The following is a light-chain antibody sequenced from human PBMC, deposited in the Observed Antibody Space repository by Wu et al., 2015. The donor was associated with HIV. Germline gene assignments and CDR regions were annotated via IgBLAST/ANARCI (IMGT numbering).Light chain of an antibody. CDR2: DAS. V-gene: IGKV3-11*01. J-gene: IGKJ1*01. Sequence: EIVLTQSPATLSLSPGERATLACWASQSVGTSLAWYQQRPGQAPRLLIYDASNRATGIPPRFSGRGSGTDFTLTISSLEPEDFAVYYCQQRSNWPSWTFGQGTKVE. CDR1: QSVGTS. CDR3: QQRSNWPSWT.